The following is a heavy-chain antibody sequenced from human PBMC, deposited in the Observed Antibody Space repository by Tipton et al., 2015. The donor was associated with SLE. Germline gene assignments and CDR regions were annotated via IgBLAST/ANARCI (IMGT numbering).Heavy chain of an antibody. CDR2: IYYSGNT. CDR3: ARSDYGFWSGLDY. J-gene: IGHJ4*02. CDR1: GGSISSGDYY. V-gene: IGHV4-61*08. D-gene: IGHD3-3*01. Sequence: TLSLTCTVSGGSISSGDYYWSWIRQPPGKGLEWIGYIYYSGNTNYNPSLRSRVTISVDTSKNQFSLKLSSATAADTAVYCCARSDYGFWSGLDYWGQGTLVTVSS.